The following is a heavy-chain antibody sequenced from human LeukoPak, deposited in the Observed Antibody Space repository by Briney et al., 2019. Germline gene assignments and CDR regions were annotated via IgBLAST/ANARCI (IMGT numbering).Heavy chain of an antibody. J-gene: IGHJ5*02. D-gene: IGHD6-6*01. Sequence: GRSLRLSCAASGFTFSSYAISWVRQAPGQGLEWMGGIIPIFGTANYAQKFQGRVTITADESTSTAYMELSSLRSEDTAVYYCARFFEYSSSNWFDPWGQGTLVTVSS. CDR3: ARFFEYSSSNWFDP. CDR2: IIPIFGTA. CDR1: GFTFSSYA. V-gene: IGHV1-69*01.